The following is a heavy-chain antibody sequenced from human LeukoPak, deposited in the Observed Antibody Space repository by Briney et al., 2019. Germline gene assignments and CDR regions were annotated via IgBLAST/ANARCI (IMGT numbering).Heavy chain of an antibody. Sequence: SETLSLTCTVSGGSISSYYWSWIRQPPGKGLEWIGYIYYSGSTNYNPAPKSRVTTSVDTSTNQFPLKLSSVTSADTSVYYCAGDRSRRGWFDPWGQGTLVTVSS. J-gene: IGHJ5*02. CDR1: GGSISSYY. CDR3: AGDRSRRGWFDP. D-gene: IGHD3-10*01. V-gene: IGHV4-59*01. CDR2: IYYSGST.